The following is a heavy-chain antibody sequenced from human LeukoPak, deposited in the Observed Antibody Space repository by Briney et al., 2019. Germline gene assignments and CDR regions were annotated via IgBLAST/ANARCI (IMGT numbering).Heavy chain of an antibody. CDR1: GFTVSSNY. J-gene: IGHJ4*02. Sequence: GGSLRLSCAASGFTVSSNYMSWVRQAPGKGLEWVSVIYSGGSTYYADSVKGRFTISRDNSKNTLYLQMNSLRAEDTAVYYCARDKLMGDSYFVYWGQGSLVTVSS. CDR2: IYSGGST. CDR3: ARDKLMGDSYFVY. D-gene: IGHD2-21*02. V-gene: IGHV3-66*01.